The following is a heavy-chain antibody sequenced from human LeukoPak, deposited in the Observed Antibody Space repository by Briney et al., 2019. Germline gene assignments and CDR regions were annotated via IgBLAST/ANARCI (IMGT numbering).Heavy chain of an antibody. CDR2: MNAGNGNT. CDR3: VRSDGMDY. V-gene: IGHV1-3*03. Sequence: GASVKVSCKASGYTFTNYVIHWVRQAPGQGLEWMGWMNAGNGNTKYSQEFQGRVTITRDTSASAAYMELSSLRSEDMAVYYCVRSDGMDYWGQGTLVTVSA. J-gene: IGHJ4*02. D-gene: IGHD1-1*01. CDR1: GYTFTNYV.